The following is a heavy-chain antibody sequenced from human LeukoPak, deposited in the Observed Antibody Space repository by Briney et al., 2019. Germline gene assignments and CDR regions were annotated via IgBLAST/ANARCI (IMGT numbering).Heavy chain of an antibody. D-gene: IGHD1-26*01. Sequence: GASVKVSCNASGYTFTSYGISWVRQAPGQGLEWMGWISAYNGNTNYAQKLQGRVTMTTDTSTSTAYMELRSLRSDDTAVYYCARAWSSPFYYYYYMDVWGKGTTVTVSS. CDR2: ISAYNGNT. CDR1: GYTFTSYG. J-gene: IGHJ6*03. V-gene: IGHV1-18*01. CDR3: ARAWSSPFYYYYYMDV.